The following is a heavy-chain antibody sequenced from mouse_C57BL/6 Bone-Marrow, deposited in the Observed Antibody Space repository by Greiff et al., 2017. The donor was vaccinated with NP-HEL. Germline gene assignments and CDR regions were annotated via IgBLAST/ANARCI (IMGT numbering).Heavy chain of an antibody. CDR1: GFTFSDYG. V-gene: IGHV5-15*04. CDR2: ISNLAYSI. Sequence: EVKLVESGGGLVQPGGSLKLSCAASGFTFSDYGMAWVRQAPRKGPEWVAFISNLAYSIYYADTVTGRFTISRENAKNTLYLEMSSLRSEDTAMYYWARQAYYDYHYYAMDYWGQGTSVTVSS. D-gene: IGHD2-4*01. J-gene: IGHJ4*01. CDR3: ARQAYYDYHYYAMDY.